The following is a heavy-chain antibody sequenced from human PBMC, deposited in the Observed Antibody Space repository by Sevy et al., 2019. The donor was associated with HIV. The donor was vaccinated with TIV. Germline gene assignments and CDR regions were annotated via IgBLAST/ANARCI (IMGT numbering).Heavy chain of an antibody. CDR3: ARDPGYSSGWYGPHFDY. D-gene: IGHD6-19*01. V-gene: IGHV3-11*01. J-gene: IGHJ4*02. CDR1: GFPFSTYY. Sequence: GGSLRLSCAASGFPFSTYYMTWIRQAPGKGLEWLAYINLSHHTIYYADSVKGRFTISRDNAKNSLYLQMNNLRAEDTATYYCARDPGYSSGWYGPHFDYWGQGALVTVSS. CDR2: INLSHHTI.